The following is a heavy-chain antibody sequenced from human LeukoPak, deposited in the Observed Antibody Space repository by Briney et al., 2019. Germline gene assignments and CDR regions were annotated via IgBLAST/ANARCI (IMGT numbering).Heavy chain of an antibody. CDR2: IYYSGST. CDR3: ARGGVVGAIDY. Sequence: PSETLSLTCTVSGGSISSSSYYWGWIRQPPGKGLEWIGSIYYSGSTYYNPSLKSRVTISVDTSKNQFSLKLSSVTAADTAVYYCARGGVVGAIDYWGQGTLVTVSS. CDR1: GGSISSSSYY. D-gene: IGHD1-26*01. J-gene: IGHJ4*02. V-gene: IGHV4-39*07.